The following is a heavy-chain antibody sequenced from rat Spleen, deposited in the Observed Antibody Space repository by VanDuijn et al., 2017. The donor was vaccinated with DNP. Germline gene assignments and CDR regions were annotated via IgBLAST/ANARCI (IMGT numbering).Heavy chain of an antibody. Sequence: EVQLVESGGGLVQPGRSMKLSCTVSGFNFSNYYMAWVRQAPTKGLEWVASISSGGGNTYYRDSLKGRFTISRDNAKSTLYLQMDSLRSEETATYCCTTPNCAFWGPGTMVTVSS. CDR3: TTPNCAF. CDR1: GFNFSNYY. V-gene: IGHV5S11*01. J-gene: IGHJ1*01. CDR2: ISSGGGNT.